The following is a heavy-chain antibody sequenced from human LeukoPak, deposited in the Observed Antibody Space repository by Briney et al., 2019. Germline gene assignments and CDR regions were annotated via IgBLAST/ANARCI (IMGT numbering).Heavy chain of an antibody. V-gene: IGHV4-38-2*01. CDR1: GYSISSGYD. D-gene: IGHD5-24*01. CDR3: ARGPDGYNSQY. J-gene: IGHJ4*02. Sequence: SETLSLTCAVSGYSISSGYDWGWVRQPPGKGLEWIGSISHSGSTHYNPTLKSRVTISVDTSKNQFSLRLNSVTAADTAVYYCARGPDGYNSQYWGQGTLVTVSS. CDR2: ISHSGST.